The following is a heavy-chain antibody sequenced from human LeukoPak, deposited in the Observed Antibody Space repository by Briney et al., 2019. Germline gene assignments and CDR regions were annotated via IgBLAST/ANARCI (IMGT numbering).Heavy chain of an antibody. CDR3: AKTTVGYSSGRYPGWPADC. D-gene: IGHD6-19*01. CDR2: ICGTGGCT. V-gene: IGHV3-23*01. J-gene: IGHJ4*02. Sequence: GGSLRLSCEASGFTFNTYAIYWVRQAPGKGLEWVSGICGTGGCTYYADSVKGRFTISRDNSKNTVYLQMNSLTADDTAVYYCAKTTVGYSSGRYPGWPADCWGQGTLVTVSS. CDR1: GFTFNTYA.